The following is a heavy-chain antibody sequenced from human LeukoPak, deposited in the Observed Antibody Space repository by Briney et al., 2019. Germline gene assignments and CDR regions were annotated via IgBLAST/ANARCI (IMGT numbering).Heavy chain of an antibody. CDR2: ISSSGNTI. Sequence: AGSLRLSCAASGFTFSSYAMSWVRQAPGKGLEWVSYISSSGNTIYYADSVKGRFTISRDNAKNSLYLQMSSLRAEDTAVYYCARRSSRSFDYWGQGTLVTVSS. D-gene: IGHD2/OR15-2a*01. CDR3: ARRSSRSFDY. J-gene: IGHJ4*02. CDR1: GFTFSSYA. V-gene: IGHV3-48*03.